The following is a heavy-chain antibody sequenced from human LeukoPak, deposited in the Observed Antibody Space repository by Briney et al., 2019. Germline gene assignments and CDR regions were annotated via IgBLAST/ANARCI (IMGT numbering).Heavy chain of an antibody. CDR1: GGSISKYY. V-gene: IGHV4-59*01. Sequence: SETLSLTCTVSGGSISKYYWSWIRQPPGKGLEWIGYIYYSGSTNYNPPLKSRVTTSVDTSKNQFSLKLSSVTAADTAVYYCARSYSNIFSWFDPWGQGTLVTVSS. CDR3: ARSYSNIFSWFDP. CDR2: IYYSGST. D-gene: IGHD3-3*02. J-gene: IGHJ5*02.